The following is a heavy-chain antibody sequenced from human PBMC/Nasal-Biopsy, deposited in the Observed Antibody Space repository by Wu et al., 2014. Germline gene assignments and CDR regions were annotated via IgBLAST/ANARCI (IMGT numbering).Heavy chain of an antibody. V-gene: IGHV3-21*01. CDR3: ARDFTDFEY. CDR1: GFSFSDYS. Sequence: LRLSCAASGFSFSDYSMNWVRQAPGKGLEWVAYISDSSSDKFYADSVKGRFTISRDNARSSLYLQMNSLRGEDTAVYYCARDFTDFEYWGQGALVTVSS. CDR2: ISDSSSDK. J-gene: IGHJ4*02.